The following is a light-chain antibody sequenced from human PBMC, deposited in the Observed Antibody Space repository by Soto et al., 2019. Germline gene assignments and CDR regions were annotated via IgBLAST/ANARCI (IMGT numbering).Light chain of an antibody. CDR2: AAS. J-gene: IGKJ3*01. CDR3: QHVYSMPIT. Sequence: DIQMTQSPSSLSASVGDRVTITCRASQSISISLNWYQQKPGKAPNLLIYAASSLQSGVPSRFSGSVSGTDFTLTISSLQPEDFATYFCQHVYSMPITFGPGTKVDLE. CDR1: QSISIS. V-gene: IGKV1-39*01.